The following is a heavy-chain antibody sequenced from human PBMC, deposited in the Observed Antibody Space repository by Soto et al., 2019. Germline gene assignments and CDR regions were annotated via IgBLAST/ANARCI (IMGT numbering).Heavy chain of an antibody. CDR1: GYSFTSYF. CDR3: ARQGGTDYYDSSGGFDY. Sequence: GESLKISCKGSGYSFTSYFISWVRQMPGKGLEWMGRIDPSDSYTNYSPSFQGHVTISADKSISTAYLQWSSLKASDTAMYYCARQGGTDYYDSSGGFDYWGQGTLVTVSS. V-gene: IGHV5-10-1*01. J-gene: IGHJ4*02. D-gene: IGHD3-22*01. CDR2: IDPSDSYT.